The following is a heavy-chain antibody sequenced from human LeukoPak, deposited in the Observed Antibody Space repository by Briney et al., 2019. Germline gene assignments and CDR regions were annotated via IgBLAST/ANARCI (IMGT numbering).Heavy chain of an antibody. CDR3: ARFRYDSSGYYFYYYYYYMDV. J-gene: IGHJ6*03. D-gene: IGHD3-22*01. CDR1: GSIFTNYW. CDR2: IYPGDSDT. Sequence: GESLQISCEGSGSIFTNYWIGWVRQLPGKGLEWMGIIYPGDSDTRYSPSFQGQVTISADKSIRTPYLQWSSLKASDTAMYYCARFRYDSSGYYFYYYYYYMDVWGKGTTVTISS. V-gene: IGHV5-51*01.